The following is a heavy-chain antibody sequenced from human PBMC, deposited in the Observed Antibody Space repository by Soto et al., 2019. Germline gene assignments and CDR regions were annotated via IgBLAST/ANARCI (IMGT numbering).Heavy chain of an antibody. J-gene: IGHJ4*02. CDR3: AREGIAAAGYYFDS. V-gene: IGHV3-20*04. Sequence: GGALRLCWTASGVTLGEYGMSGVRQAPGKGLEWVSGINWNGGSTGYADSVKGRFTISRDNAKNSLYLQMKSLRAEDTALYYCAREGIAAAGYYFDSWGQGT. CDR1: GVTLGEYG. CDR2: INWNGGST. D-gene: IGHD6-13*01.